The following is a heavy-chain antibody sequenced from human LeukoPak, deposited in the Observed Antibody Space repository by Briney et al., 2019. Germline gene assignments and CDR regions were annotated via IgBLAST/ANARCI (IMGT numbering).Heavy chain of an antibody. Sequence: SVKVSCKASGGAFSSYGISWVRQAPGQGLEWMGGIIPIFGTTNYAQKFQDRVTITADASTSTVYMELSSLRSEDTAVYYCASLNHIYDPVWDQDYWGQGTLVTVSS. D-gene: IGHD3-16*01. J-gene: IGHJ4*02. CDR2: IIPIFGTT. V-gene: IGHV1-69*13. CDR3: ASLNHIYDPVWDQDY. CDR1: GGAFSSYG.